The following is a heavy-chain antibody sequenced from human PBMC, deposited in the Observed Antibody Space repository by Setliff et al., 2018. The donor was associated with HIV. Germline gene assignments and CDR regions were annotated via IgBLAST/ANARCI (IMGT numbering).Heavy chain of an antibody. CDR1: GGSISSGSYY. J-gene: IGHJ5*02. V-gene: IGHV4-39*07. D-gene: IGHD1-26*01. CDR2: IYNSEMI. CDR3: ARGGTSSNWFDP. Sequence: PSETLSLTCTVSGGSISSGSYYWWTWVRQPPGKGLEWIGFIYNSEMINYNPSLKSRVSMSLDTSKNQFSLKLTSVTAADTAVYYCARGGTSSNWFDPWGQGTLVTVSS.